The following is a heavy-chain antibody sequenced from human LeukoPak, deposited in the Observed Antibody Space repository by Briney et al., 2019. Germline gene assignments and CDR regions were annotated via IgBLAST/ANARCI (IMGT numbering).Heavy chain of an antibody. CDR1: GFTFSSYG. CDR2: IRYYGSNK. CDR3: AKGIHYYDSSGYYY. J-gene: IGHJ4*02. V-gene: IGHV3-30*02. Sequence: GGSLRLSCAASGFTFSSYGMHWVRQAPGKWLEWVAFIRYYGSNKYYAVSVKGRFTISRDNSKNTLYLQMNSLRAEDTAVYYCAKGIHYYDSSGYYYWGQGTLVTVSS. D-gene: IGHD3-22*01.